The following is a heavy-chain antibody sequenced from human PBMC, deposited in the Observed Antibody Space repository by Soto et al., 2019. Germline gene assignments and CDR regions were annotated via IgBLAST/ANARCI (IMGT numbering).Heavy chain of an antibody. D-gene: IGHD6-6*01. V-gene: IGHV3-23*01. Sequence: GSLRLSCAASGFTVSSNYMSWVRQAPRKGLDWVSAITGNGDSTYYAESVKGRFTISRDNSKATLYLQMNYLRADDTAVYYCAKGSRSSRPYYFDYWGKGSLVTVSS. J-gene: IGHJ4*02. CDR3: AKGSRSSRPYYFDY. CDR1: GFTVSSNY. CDR2: ITGNGDST.